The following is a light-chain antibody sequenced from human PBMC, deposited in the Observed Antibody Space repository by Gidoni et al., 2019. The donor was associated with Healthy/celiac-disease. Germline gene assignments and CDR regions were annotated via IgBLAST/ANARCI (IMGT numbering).Light chain of an antibody. CDR3: QQSYSTPRT. CDR1: QSISSD. CDR2: AAS. J-gene: IGKJ1*01. Sequence: DIPMTQSPPSLSPSAGDRVTITCRASQSISSDLNWYQQKPGKAPKLLIYAASSLQSGVPSRFSGSGSGTDFTLTISSLQPEDFATYYCQQSYSTPRTFGQGTKVEIK. V-gene: IGKV1-39*01.